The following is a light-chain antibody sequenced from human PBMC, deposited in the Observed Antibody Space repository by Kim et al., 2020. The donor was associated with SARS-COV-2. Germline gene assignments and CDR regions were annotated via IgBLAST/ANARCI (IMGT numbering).Light chain of an antibody. Sequence: DIQMTQSPSSLSASVGDRIIITCRASQSIDNYVNWYQQKPGKAPKLLIYAASSLQSGVPSRFSGRGSGTDFTLTISSLQPEDFASYYCQQSYSTLRTFGQGTKVDIK. CDR2: AAS. J-gene: IGKJ1*01. CDR3: QQSYSTLRT. CDR1: QSIDNY. V-gene: IGKV1-39*01.